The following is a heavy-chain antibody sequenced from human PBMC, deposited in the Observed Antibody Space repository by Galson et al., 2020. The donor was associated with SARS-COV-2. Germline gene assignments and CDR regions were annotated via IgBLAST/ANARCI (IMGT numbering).Heavy chain of an antibody. D-gene: IGHD3-10*01. CDR3: ARGPRPPYYYGSGSYSLSYYYYGMDV. J-gene: IGHJ6*02. CDR2: INHSGST. Sequence: SETLSLTCAVYGGSFSGYYWSWIRQPPGKGLEWIGEINHSGSTNYNPSLKSRVTISVDTSKNQFSLKLSSVTAADTAVYYCARGPRPPYYYGSGSYSLSYYYYGMDVWGQGTTVTVSS. CDR1: GGSFSGYY. V-gene: IGHV4-34*01.